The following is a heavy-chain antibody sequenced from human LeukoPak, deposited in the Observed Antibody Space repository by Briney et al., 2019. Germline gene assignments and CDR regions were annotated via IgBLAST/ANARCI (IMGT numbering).Heavy chain of an antibody. V-gene: IGHV1-2*06. Sequence: ASVKVSCKASGYTFTGYYMHWVRQAPGQGLEWMGRINPNSGGTNYAQKFQGTVTMTRDTSISTAYMELSRLRSDDTAVYYCAREGRFVTPTYYYGSGSPYYFDYWGQGTLVTVSS. D-gene: IGHD3-10*01. CDR2: INPNSGGT. J-gene: IGHJ4*02. CDR1: GYTFTGYY. CDR3: AREGRFVTPTYYYGSGSPYYFDY.